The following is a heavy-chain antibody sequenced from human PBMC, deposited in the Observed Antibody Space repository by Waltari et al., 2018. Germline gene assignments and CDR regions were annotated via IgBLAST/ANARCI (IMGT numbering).Heavy chain of an antibody. D-gene: IGHD6-13*01. CDR3: ARALDVIAAAGYYYYYGMDV. Sequence: QVQLVQSGAEVKKPGASVKVSCKASGYTFTSYDINWVRQATGQGLEWMGWMNPNSGNTGYAQKFQGRVTMTRNTSISTAYMELSSLRSEDTAVYYCARALDVIAAAGYYYYYGMDVWGQGTTVTVSS. CDR1: GYTFTSYD. J-gene: IGHJ6*02. V-gene: IGHV1-8*01. CDR2: MNPNSGNT.